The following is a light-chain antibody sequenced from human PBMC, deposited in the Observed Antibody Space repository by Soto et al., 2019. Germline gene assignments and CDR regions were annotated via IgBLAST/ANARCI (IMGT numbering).Light chain of an antibody. Sequence: EVVLTQSPGTLSLSPGARATLSCRASQFVSSTYLAWYQQRPGQAPRLLIYGASSRATGIPDRFSGGGSETDFTLTISSLQAEDVVVYFCQQCYKDPPTFGPGTKVELK. CDR2: GAS. CDR3: QQCYKDPPT. CDR1: QFVSSTY. J-gene: IGKJ3*01. V-gene: IGKV3-20*01.